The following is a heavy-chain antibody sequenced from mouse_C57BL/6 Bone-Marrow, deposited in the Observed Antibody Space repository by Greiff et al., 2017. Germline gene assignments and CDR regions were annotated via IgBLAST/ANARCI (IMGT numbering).Heavy chain of an antibody. CDR1: GYTFTNYW. Sequence: QVQLKESGAELVRPGTSVKMSCKASGYTFTNYWIGWAKQRPGHGLEWIGDIYPGGGYTNYNEKFKGKATLTADKSSSTAYMQLSSLTSEDSAIYSSTRSDDGNCFTMDYWGQGTSVTVSS. CDR3: TRSDDGNCFTMDY. CDR2: IYPGGGYT. D-gene: IGHD2-1*01. V-gene: IGHV1-63*01. J-gene: IGHJ4*01.